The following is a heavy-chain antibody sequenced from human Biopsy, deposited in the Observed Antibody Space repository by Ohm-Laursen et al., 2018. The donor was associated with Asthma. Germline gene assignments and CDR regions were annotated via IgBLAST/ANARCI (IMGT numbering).Heavy chain of an antibody. CDR1: GYTFTSYA. D-gene: IGHD4-17*01. CDR2: INAGNGDT. V-gene: IGHV1-3*01. J-gene: IGHJ4*02. Sequence: VASVTVSCKVSGYTFTSYAMHWVRQAPGQRLEWMGWINAGNGDTKYSQKFQGRVTITRDTSASTAYMELSSLRSEDTAVYYCARARYGDLHDYWGQGTLVTVSS. CDR3: ARARYGDLHDY.